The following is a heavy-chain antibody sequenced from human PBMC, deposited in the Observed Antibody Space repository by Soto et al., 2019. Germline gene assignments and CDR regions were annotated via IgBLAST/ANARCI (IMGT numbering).Heavy chain of an antibody. Sequence: SETLSLTCAVYGGSFSGYYWSWIRQPPGKGLEWIGEINHSGSTNYNPSLKSRVTISVDTSKNQFSLKLSSVTAADTAVYYFASRHYYGSGSYYNYWGQGTLVTVSS. J-gene: IGHJ4*02. D-gene: IGHD3-10*01. CDR3: ASRHYYGSGSYYNY. V-gene: IGHV4-34*01. CDR2: INHSGST. CDR1: GGSFSGYY.